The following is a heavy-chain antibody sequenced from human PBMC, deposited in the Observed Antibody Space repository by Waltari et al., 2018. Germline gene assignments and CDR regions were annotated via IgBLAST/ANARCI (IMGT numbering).Heavy chain of an antibody. V-gene: IGHV3-30*01. CDR3: ARGDEYYDFWSGYYGYGMDV. CDR1: GFTFSSYA. J-gene: IGHJ6*02. D-gene: IGHD3-3*01. CDR2: ISDDGSNK. Sequence: QVQLVESGGGVVQPGRSLRLSCAASGFTFSSYAMHWVRQAPGKGLEWVAVISDDGSNKYYADSVKGRFTISRDNSKNTLYLQMNSLRAEDTAVYYCARGDEYYDFWSGYYGYGMDVWGQGTTVTVSS.